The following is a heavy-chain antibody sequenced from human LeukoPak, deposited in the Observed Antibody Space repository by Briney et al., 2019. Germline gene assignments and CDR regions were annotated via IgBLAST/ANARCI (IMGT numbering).Heavy chain of an antibody. D-gene: IGHD3-10*01. CDR2: INWNCGST. CDR1: GFTFDDYA. J-gene: IGHJ4*02. V-gene: IGHV3-20*04. CDR3: ARGRYYYDSGSYYNVYYFDY. Sequence: GGSLRRSCAASGFTFDDYAMSWVRQAPGKGLEWVSGINWNCGSTGYADSVKGRFTISRDNAKNSLYLQMNSLRAEDTAVYYCARGRYYYDSGSYYNVYYFDYSVGGTLASVSS.